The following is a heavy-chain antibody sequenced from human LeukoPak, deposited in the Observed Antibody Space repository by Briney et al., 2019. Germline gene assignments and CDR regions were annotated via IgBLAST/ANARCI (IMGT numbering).Heavy chain of an antibody. Sequence: GESLKISCQGSGYSFTSFWIGWVRQMPGKGLEWIGIIYPGDSHTRYSPSFQGQVTISADKSISTASLQRSSLKASDTAIYYCTRDYGDYVGAFDIWGQGTMVTVSS. V-gene: IGHV5-51*01. CDR2: IYPGDSHT. CDR3: TRDYGDYVGAFDI. J-gene: IGHJ3*02. CDR1: GYSFTSFW. D-gene: IGHD4-17*01.